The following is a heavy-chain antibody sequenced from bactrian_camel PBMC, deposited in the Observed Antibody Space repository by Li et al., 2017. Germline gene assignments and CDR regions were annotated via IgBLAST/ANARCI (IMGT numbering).Heavy chain of an antibody. V-gene: IGHV3S53*01. CDR2: IDSEGSI. J-gene: IGHJ6*01. CDR3: AADRNPGYRYCTMAARGQAPPADSGY. D-gene: IGHD5*01. Sequence: VESGGGSVQAGGALRLSCEVSGYTYSGYCMGWFRGELRDEIATIDSEGSITYADSVKGRFTISKDDAKRTLYLQMDSLRAEDTAMYYCAADRNPGYRYCTMAARGQAPPADSGYWAQGTQVTVS. CDR1: GYTYSGYC.